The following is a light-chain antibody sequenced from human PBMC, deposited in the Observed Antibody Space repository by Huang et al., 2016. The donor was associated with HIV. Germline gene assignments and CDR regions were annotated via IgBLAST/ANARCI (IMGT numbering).Light chain of an antibody. Sequence: DIQMTQSPSSLSASAGDKVTITCRAGQGISNHLVWYQQKPGKAPKLLIYAASTLQPGVPSRFSGRGSGTSFTLTINGLQPEDVATYFWQKYNSAPVTFGQGTRLE. J-gene: IGKJ5*01. CDR3: QKYNSAPVT. CDR1: QGISNH. V-gene: IGKV1-27*01. CDR2: AAS.